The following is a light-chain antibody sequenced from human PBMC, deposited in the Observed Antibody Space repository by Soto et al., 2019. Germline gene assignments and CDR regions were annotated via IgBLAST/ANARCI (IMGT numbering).Light chain of an antibody. CDR3: AAWDDSPNVFYV. CDR2: VND. V-gene: IGLV1-44*01. CDR1: NSNIGSNN. J-gene: IGLJ1*01. Sequence: QSVLTQPPSVSGTPGQRVTISCSGSNSNIGSNNVNWYQQLPGTAPKLLICVNDQRPSGVPDRFSGSKSGNSASLPISGLQSEDEAEYYCAAWDDSPNVFYVFGTGTKLTVL.